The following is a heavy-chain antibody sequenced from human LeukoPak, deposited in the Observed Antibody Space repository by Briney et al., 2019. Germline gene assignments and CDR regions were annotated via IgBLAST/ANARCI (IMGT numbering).Heavy chain of an antibody. D-gene: IGHD6-13*01. CDR2: IYYSGST. CDR1: GGSISSYY. J-gene: IGHJ5*02. Sequence: TSETLSLTCTVSGGSISSYYWSWIRQPPGKGLEWIGYIYYSGSTNYNPSLKGRVTISVDTSKNQFSLKLSSVTAVDTAVYHCARDHIAAAGRREDWFDPWGQGTLVTVSS. V-gene: IGHV4-59*01. CDR3: ARDHIAAAGRREDWFDP.